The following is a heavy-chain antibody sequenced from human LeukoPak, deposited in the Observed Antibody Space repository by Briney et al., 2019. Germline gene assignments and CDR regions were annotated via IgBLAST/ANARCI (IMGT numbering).Heavy chain of an antibody. D-gene: IGHD1-26*01. CDR1: GGTFSSYA. CDR3: ARDSGSYSDY. CDR2: IIPILGIA. V-gene: IGHV1-69*04. Sequence: AVKVSCKASGGTFSSYAISWVRQAPGQGLEWMGRIIPILGIANHAQKFQGRVTITADKSTSTAYMELSSLRSEDTAVYYCARDSGSYSDYWGQGTLVTVSS. J-gene: IGHJ4*02.